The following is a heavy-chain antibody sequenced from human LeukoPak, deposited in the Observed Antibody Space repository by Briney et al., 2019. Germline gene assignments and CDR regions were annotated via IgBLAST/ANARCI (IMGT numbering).Heavy chain of an antibody. CDR1: GGSISSGSYY. V-gene: IGHV4-61*02. D-gene: IGHD3-10*01. CDR2: IYTSGST. J-gene: IGHJ5*02. CDR3: ATIYGSGSYGGWFDP. Sequence: SQTLSLTCTVSGGSISSGSYYWSWIRQPAGKGLEWIGRIYTSGSTNYNPSLKSRVTISVDTSKNQFSLKLSSVTAADTAVYYCATIYGSGSYGGWFDPWGQGTLVTVSS.